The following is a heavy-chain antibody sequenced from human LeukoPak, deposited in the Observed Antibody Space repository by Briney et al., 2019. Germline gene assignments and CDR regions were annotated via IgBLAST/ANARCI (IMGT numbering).Heavy chain of an antibody. J-gene: IGHJ5*02. CDR1: GGSISSSSYY. CDR2: IYYSGST. CDR3: ARGDGGWFDP. D-gene: IGHD3-10*01. V-gene: IGHV4-39*07. Sequence: SETLSLTCTVSGGSISSSSYYWGWIRQPPGKGLEWIGSIYYSGSTYYNPSLKSRVTISVDTSKNQFSLKLSSVTAADTAVYYCARGDGGWFDPWGQGTLVTVSS.